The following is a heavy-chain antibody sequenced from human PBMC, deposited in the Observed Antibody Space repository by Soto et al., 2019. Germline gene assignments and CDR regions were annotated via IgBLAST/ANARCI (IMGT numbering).Heavy chain of an antibody. CDR1: GGSISSTSDY. J-gene: IGHJ6*03. Sequence: PSETLSLTCTVSGGSISSTSDYWGWIRQPPGKGLDWIGNIYYSGTTYYNPSLQSRVTISVDTSKNRFSLILTSVTAADTAVYYCARFVGEQPRFYGSGRRRGYYYMDVWGTETTVTVSS. CDR3: ARFVGEQPRFYGSGRRRGYYYMDV. CDR2: IYYSGTT. D-gene: IGHD3-10*01. V-gene: IGHV4-39*01.